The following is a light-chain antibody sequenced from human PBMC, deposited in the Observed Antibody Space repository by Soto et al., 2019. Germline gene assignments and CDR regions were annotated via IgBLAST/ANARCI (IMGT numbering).Light chain of an antibody. CDR1: SSDVGGYNY. CDR2: DVR. J-gene: IGLJ2*01. Sequence: QSALTQPASVSGSPGQSITISCTGTSSDVGGYNYISWYQQHPGKAPKFIIYDVRNRPSGVSNRFSGSRSGNTASLTTSGLQAEDEADYYCSSYTSSNTVIFGGGTKLTVL. V-gene: IGLV2-14*03. CDR3: SSYTSSNTVI.